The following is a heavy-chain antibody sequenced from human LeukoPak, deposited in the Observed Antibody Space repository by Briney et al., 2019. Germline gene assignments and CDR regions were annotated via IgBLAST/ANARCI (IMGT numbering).Heavy chain of an antibody. CDR1: GFTFSTYS. D-gene: IGHD6-19*01. J-gene: IGHJ3*02. CDR3: AKDAQSSGWPSDAFDI. V-gene: IGHV3-23*01. CDR2: ISGSGGST. Sequence: PGGSLRLSCAASGFTFSTYSMNWVRQAPGKGLEWVSAISGSGGSTYYADSVKGRFTISRDNSKNTLYLQMNSLRAEDTAVYYCAKDAQSSGWPSDAFDIWGQGTMVTVSS.